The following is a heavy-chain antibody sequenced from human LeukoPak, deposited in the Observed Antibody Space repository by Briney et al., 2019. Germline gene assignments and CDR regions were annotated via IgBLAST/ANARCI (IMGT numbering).Heavy chain of an antibody. CDR3: TRVGANYYGKFDY. CDR1: GFTFSDYW. Sequence: PGGSLRLSCAASGFTFSDYWMHWVRQAPGEGLVWVSRINYDGTTSYADSVKGRFTISRDNAKNTLYLQMNSLRAEDTAVYYCTRVGANYYGKFDYWGQGTLVTVSS. D-gene: IGHD4/OR15-4a*01. V-gene: IGHV3-74*01. J-gene: IGHJ4*02. CDR2: INYDGTT.